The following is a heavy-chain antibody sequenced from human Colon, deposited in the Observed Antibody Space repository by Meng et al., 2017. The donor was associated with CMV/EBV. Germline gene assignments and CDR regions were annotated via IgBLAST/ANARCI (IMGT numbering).Heavy chain of an antibody. Sequence: GTFSSYTISWVRQAPGQGLEWMGRIIPILGIANYAQKFQGRVTITADKSTSTAYMELSSLRSEDTAVYYCARDGVTIFGVVNWLDPWGQGTLVTVSS. D-gene: IGHD3-3*01. J-gene: IGHJ5*02. V-gene: IGHV1-69*04. CDR1: GTFSSYT. CDR2: IIPILGIA. CDR3: ARDGVTIFGVVNWLDP.